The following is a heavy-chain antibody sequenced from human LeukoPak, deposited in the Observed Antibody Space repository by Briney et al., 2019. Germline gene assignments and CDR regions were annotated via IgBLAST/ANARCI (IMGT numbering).Heavy chain of an antibody. CDR1: GGSISSGSYY. V-gene: IGHV4-61*02. Sequence: SQTLSLTCTVSGGSISSGSYYWSWIRQPAGKGLEWIGRIYPSGTTNYNPSLKSRVSISVDTSKNQFSLKLRSVTAADTAVYYCARGQEVVAENYFDYWGQGTLVTVSS. CDR2: IYPSGTT. CDR3: ARGQEVVAENYFDY. J-gene: IGHJ4*02. D-gene: IGHD5-12*01.